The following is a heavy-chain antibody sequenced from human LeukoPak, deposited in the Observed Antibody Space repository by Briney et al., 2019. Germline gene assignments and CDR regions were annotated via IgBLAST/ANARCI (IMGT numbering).Heavy chain of an antibody. V-gene: IGHV3-72*01. Sequence: GGSLRLSCAASGFTLSDHYIDWVRQAPGKGLEWIGRSRDKVNSYSTEYAASVKGRFTISRDDSRNSLSLQMNSLKTEDTAVYYCAKGLSSGPGRFDYWGQGTLVTVSS. CDR3: AKGLSSGPGRFDY. J-gene: IGHJ4*02. CDR1: GFTLSDHY. CDR2: SRDKVNSYST. D-gene: IGHD6-19*01.